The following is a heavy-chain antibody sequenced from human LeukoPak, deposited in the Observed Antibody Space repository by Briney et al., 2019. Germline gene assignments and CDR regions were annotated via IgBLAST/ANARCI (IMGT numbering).Heavy chain of an antibody. V-gene: IGHV4-34*01. Sequence: TPSETLSLTCAVYGGSFSGYYWSWIRQPPGKGLEWIGEINHSGSTNYNPSLKSRVTISVDTSKNQFSLKLSSVTAADTAVYYCARGGYSYGYSRVGPNWFDPWGQGTLVTVSS. CDR3: ARGGYSYGYSRVGPNWFDP. CDR2: INHSGST. J-gene: IGHJ5*02. D-gene: IGHD5-18*01. CDR1: GGSFSGYY.